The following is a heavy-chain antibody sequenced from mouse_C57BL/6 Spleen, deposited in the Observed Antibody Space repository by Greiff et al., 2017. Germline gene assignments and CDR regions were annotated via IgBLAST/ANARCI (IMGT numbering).Heavy chain of an antibody. CDR2: IDPSDSET. V-gene: IGHV1-52*01. D-gene: IGHD2-4*01. J-gene: IGHJ3*01. CDR3: ARCGDYDEGFAY. Sequence: VQLQQPGAELVRPGSSVKLSCKASGYTFTSYWMHWVKQRPIQGLEWIGNIDPSDSETHYNQKFKDKATLTVDKSSSTAYMQLSSLTSEESAVYFCARCGDYDEGFAYWGQGTLVTVSA. CDR1: GYTFTSYW.